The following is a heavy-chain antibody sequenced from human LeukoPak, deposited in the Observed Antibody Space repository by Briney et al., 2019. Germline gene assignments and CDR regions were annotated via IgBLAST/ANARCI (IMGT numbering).Heavy chain of an antibody. CDR2: INYSGST. CDR1: GGSISSGGYY. D-gene: IGHD3-10*01. J-gene: IGHJ4*02. CDR3: ARYVVYGSGKYYDY. V-gene: IGHV4-39*01. Sequence: SETLSLTCTVSGGSISSGGYYWSWIRQPPGKGLEWIASINYSGSTYYNPSLKSRVTISVDTSENQFSLKLSSVTAADTAVYYCARYVVYGSGKYYDYWGQGTLVTVSS.